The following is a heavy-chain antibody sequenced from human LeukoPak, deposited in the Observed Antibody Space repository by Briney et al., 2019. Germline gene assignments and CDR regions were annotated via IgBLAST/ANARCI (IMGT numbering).Heavy chain of an antibody. J-gene: IGHJ5*02. V-gene: IGHV3-23*01. CDR1: RFTFSGYA. CDR2: IDASGVNT. D-gene: IGHD6-19*01. Sequence: GGSLRLSCAASRFTFSGYAMYWVRQAPGKGLEWVSCIDASGVNTYYADSVKGRFTISRDNSNNTLYLQMNSLRAEDTAVYYCAKWSGSGWYGWFDPWGQGTLVTVSS. CDR3: AKWSGSGWYGWFDP.